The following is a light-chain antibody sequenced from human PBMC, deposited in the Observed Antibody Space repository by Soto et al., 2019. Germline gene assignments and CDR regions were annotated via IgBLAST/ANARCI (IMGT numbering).Light chain of an antibody. CDR3: QQYNNWYT. CDR2: GAS. J-gene: IGKJ2*01. Sequence: EIVMTQSPDTLSVSPGERATLSCRASQSVSSNLAWYQEKPGQAPRLLIYGASTRATGIPARFSGSGSGTEFTLTISSLQSEDFAVYYCQQYNNWYTFGQGTKLEI. V-gene: IGKV3-15*01. CDR1: QSVSSN.